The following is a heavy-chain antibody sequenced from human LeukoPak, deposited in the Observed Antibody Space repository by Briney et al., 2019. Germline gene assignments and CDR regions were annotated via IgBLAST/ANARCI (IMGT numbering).Heavy chain of an antibody. D-gene: IGHD6-13*01. Sequence: SETLSLTCTVSGGSISSYYWSWIRQPPGKGLEWIGYIYYSGSTNYNPSLKSRVTISVDTSKNRFSLKLSSVTAADTAVYYCARDLGYSRSNNWFDPWGQGTLVTVSS. CDR3: ARDLGYSRSNNWFDP. V-gene: IGHV4-59*01. J-gene: IGHJ5*02. CDR2: IYYSGST. CDR1: GGSISSYY.